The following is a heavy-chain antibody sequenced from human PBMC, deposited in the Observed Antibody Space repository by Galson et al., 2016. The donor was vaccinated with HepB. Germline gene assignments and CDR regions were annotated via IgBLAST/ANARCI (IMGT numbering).Heavy chain of an antibody. D-gene: IGHD2-2*01. CDR1: GPTFSSYG. CDR3: ARDSDQYCITTSCYDGYFDY. Sequence: SLRVSCAVSGPTFSSYGIHWVRQAPGKGLEWVAFIWYDGNNQYYADSVTVRFTISRDNSKKTLYLQMNSLRAEDTAVYYCARDSDQYCITTSCYDGYFDYWSKGTRVTVSS. J-gene: IGHJ4*02. CDR2: IWYDGNNQ. V-gene: IGHV3-33*01.